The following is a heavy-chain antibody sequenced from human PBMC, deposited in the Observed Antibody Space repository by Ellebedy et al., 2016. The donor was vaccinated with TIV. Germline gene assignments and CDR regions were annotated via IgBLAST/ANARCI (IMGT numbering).Heavy chain of an antibody. CDR2: IYPGDSEA. D-gene: IGHD3-16*01. CDR3: ARAYSNAWYEDY. CDR1: GYSFTSHR. Sequence: PGGSLRLSCKNSGYSFTSHRVAWVRQTPGKGLEWVGIIYPGDSEARSSPSFEGQVTISVDKSIDTAYLEWSSLKASDTAVYYCARAYSNAWYEDYWGQGTLVTVSS. J-gene: IGHJ4*01. V-gene: IGHV5-51*01.